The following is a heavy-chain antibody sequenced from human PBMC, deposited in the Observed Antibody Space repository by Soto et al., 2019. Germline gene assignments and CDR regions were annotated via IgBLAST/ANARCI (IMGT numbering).Heavy chain of an antibody. D-gene: IGHD4-17*01. J-gene: IGHJ4*02. CDR2: IRGDGGYT. CDR3: VRDHYGFNTIDY. V-gene: IGHV3-74*01. Sequence: GGSLRLSCAASGFTFSSYWMHWVRQAPGKGLVHVSRIRGDGGYTDHAESVKGRFTISRDNAKNTLYLQMNSLRVEDTAVYYCVRDHYGFNTIDYWGQGTLVTVSS. CDR1: GFTFSSYW.